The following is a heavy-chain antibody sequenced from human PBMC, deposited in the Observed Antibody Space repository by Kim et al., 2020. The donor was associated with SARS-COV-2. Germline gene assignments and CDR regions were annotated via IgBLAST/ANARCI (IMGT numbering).Heavy chain of an antibody. CDR3: GKDLAPSSSWGIDY. CDR2: ISWDSSTI. V-gene: IGHV3-9*01. CDR1: GFTFDDYA. Sequence: GGSLRLSCAASGFTFDDYAMHWVRQAPGKGLEWVSSISWDSSTIGYVDSVKGRVTISRDNARNSLYLQMNSLRTEDTALYYCGKDLAPSSSWGIDYWGQGSLVTVSS. J-gene: IGHJ4*02. D-gene: IGHD6-13*01.